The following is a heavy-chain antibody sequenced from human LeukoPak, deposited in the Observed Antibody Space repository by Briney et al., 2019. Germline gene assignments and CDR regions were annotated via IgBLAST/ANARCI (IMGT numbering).Heavy chain of an antibody. V-gene: IGHV4-28*03. CDR1: GYSITSSSW. CDR3: ARVGSWLKMVDY. J-gene: IGHJ4*02. Sequence: SDTLSLTCAVSGYSITSSSWWGWIRQPPGKGLEWIGYIYHSGTTYYNPSLQSRVTMSVDTSKNQFSLKLSSVTAVDTAVYYCARVGSWLKMVDYWGQGTLVTVSS. D-gene: IGHD6-13*01. CDR2: IYHSGTT.